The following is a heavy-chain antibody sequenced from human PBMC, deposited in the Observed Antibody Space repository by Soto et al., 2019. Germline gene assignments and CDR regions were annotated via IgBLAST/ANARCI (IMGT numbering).Heavy chain of an antibody. V-gene: IGHV3-33*01. Sequence: GGSLRLSCAASGFTFSSYGMHWVRQAPGKGLEWVAVIWYDGSNKYYADSVKGRFTISRDNSKNTLYLQMNSLRAEDTAVYYCARGRYYDFWSGYYNTNNWFDPWGQGTLVTVSS. CDR1: GFTFSSYG. J-gene: IGHJ5*02. D-gene: IGHD3-3*01. CDR2: IWYDGSNK. CDR3: ARGRYYDFWSGYYNTNNWFDP.